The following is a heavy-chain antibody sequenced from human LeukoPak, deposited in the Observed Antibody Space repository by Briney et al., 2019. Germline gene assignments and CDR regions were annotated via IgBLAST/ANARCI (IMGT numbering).Heavy chain of an antibody. CDR2: INHSGST. Sequence: SETLSLTCTVSGGSVSSTSYYWSWIRQPPGKGLEWIGEINHSGSTNYNPSLKSRVTISVDTSKNQFSLKLSSVTAADTAVYYCARGRRYSSSPIDYWGQGTLVTVSS. D-gene: IGHD6-6*01. CDR1: GGSVSSTSYY. J-gene: IGHJ4*02. V-gene: IGHV4-39*07. CDR3: ARGRRYSSSPIDY.